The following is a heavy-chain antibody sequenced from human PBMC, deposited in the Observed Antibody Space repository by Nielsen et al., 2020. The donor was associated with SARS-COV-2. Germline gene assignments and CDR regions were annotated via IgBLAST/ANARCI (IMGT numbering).Heavy chain of an antibody. Sequence: GESLKISCAASGFTFDDYGMSWVRQAPGKGLVWVSRINSDGSSTSYADSVKGRFTISRDNAKNTLYLQMNSLRAEDTALYHCARGGIAAAGTQFDPWGQGTLVTVSS. CDR3: ARGGIAAAGTQFDP. J-gene: IGHJ5*02. CDR2: INSDGSST. D-gene: IGHD6-13*01. V-gene: IGHV3-20*01. CDR1: GFTFDDYG.